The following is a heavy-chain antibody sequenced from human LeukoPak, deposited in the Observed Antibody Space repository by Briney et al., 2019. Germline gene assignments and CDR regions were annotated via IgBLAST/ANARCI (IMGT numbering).Heavy chain of an antibody. CDR1: GYTFTGYY. V-gene: IGHV1-2*02. CDR3: ARSGRDGYYYYMDV. J-gene: IGHJ6*03. D-gene: IGHD5-24*01. CDR2: INPNSGGT. Sequence: GSAKVSCKASGYTFTGYYMHWVRQAPGQGLEWMGWINPNSGGTNYAQKFQGRVTMARDTSISTAYMELSRLRSDDTAVYYCARSGRDGYYYYMDVWGKGTTVTVSS.